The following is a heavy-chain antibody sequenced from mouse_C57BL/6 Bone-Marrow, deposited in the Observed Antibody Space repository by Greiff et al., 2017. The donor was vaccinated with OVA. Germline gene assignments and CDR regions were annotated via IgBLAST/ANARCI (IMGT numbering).Heavy chain of an antibody. CDR2: IWRGGST. Sequence: VQLQQSGPGLVQPSQSLSITCTVSGFSLTSYGVPWVRQSPGKGLEWLGVIWRGGSTDSTAAFVSRLSITKDNSKSQVFFKMNSQQADDTAIYYCAVDSSGYVDYWGQGTTLTVSS. J-gene: IGHJ2*01. V-gene: IGHV2-5*01. CDR3: AVDSSGYVDY. D-gene: IGHD3-2*02. CDR1: GFSLTSYG.